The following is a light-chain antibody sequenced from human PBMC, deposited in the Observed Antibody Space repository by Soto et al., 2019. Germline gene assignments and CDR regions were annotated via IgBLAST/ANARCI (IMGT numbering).Light chain of an antibody. V-gene: IGKV3-15*01. CDR2: GAS. J-gene: IGKJ2*01. CDR1: QSISSN. Sequence: EIVMTQSPATLSMYPGERATLSCRASQSISSNLAWYQQKPGPAPRLLIYGASTRATGIPARFSGSGSWTDFNITITSLQSQDFAIYYSQEYNNRTPLYTFGQGTKMENK. CDR3: QEYNNRTPLYT.